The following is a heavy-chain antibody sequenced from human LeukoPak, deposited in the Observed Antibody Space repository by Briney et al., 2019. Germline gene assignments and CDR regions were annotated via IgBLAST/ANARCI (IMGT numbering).Heavy chain of an antibody. CDR1: GFTFSSYS. J-gene: IGHJ4*02. CDR3: ARDLGYSSGWPFDY. V-gene: IGHV3-48*04. Sequence: QTGGSLRLSCAASGFTFSSYSMNWVRQAPGKGLEWVSYISGSSSTIYYADSVKGRFTISRDNAKNSLYLQMNSLRVEDTAVYYCARDLGYSSGWPFDYWGQGTLVTVSS. CDR2: ISGSSSTI. D-gene: IGHD6-19*01.